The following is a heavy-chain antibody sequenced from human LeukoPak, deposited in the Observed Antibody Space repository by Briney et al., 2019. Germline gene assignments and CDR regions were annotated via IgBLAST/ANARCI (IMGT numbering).Heavy chain of an antibody. V-gene: IGHV4-4*09. CDR1: GGSISSYY. CDR3: ARGVRAAAAYNWFDP. D-gene: IGHD6-13*01. Sequence: PSETLSLTCTGSGGSISSYYWSWIRQPPGKGLEWIGYIYTSGSTNYNPSLKSRVTISVDTSKNQFSLKLSSVTAADTAVYYCARGVRAAAAYNWFDPWGQGTLVTVSS. J-gene: IGHJ5*02. CDR2: IYTSGST.